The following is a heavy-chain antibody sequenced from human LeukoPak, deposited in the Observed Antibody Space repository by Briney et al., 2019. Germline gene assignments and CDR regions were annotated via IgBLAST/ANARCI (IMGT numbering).Heavy chain of an antibody. D-gene: IGHD6-13*01. V-gene: IGHV4-34*01. CDR2: INHSGST. J-gene: IGHJ1*01. Sequence: SETLSLTCAVYGGSFSGYDWSWIRQPPGKGLEWIGEINHSGSTNYNPSLKSRVTISVDTSKNQFSLKLSSVTAADTAVYYCARRRAAAAGTAEYFQHWGQGTLVTVSS. CDR1: GGSFSGYD. CDR3: ARRRAAAAGTAEYFQH.